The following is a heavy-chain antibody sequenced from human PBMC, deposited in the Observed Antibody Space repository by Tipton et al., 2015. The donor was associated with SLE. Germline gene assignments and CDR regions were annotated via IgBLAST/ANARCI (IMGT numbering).Heavy chain of an antibody. V-gene: IGHV4-31*03. D-gene: IGHD4-11*01. Sequence: TLSLTCTVPGASINSGGYYWSWIRQHSGKGLEWIGYIYDRGSTYYNPSLKSRLSISADTSKNQFSLKVNSVTAADTAVYYCARGFLNPVTTVHYYFDLWGRGTLVTVSS. CDR1: GASINSGGYY. CDR2: IYDRGST. CDR3: ARGFLNPVTTVHYYFDL. J-gene: IGHJ2*01.